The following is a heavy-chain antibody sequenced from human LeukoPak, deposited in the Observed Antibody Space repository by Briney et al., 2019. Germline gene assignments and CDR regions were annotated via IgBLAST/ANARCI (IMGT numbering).Heavy chain of an antibody. CDR2: ISGSGGSI. CDR3: AKGMTPDGVDY. J-gene: IGHJ4*02. V-gene: IGHV3-23*01. Sequence: GGSLRLSCAASGFTFASYAMSWVRQAPGKGLEWVSAISGSGGSIYYADSVKGRFTISRDNSKTTLYLQMNSLRAEDTAVYYCAKGMTPDGVDYWGQGTLVTVSS. CDR1: GFTFASYA. D-gene: IGHD4-17*01.